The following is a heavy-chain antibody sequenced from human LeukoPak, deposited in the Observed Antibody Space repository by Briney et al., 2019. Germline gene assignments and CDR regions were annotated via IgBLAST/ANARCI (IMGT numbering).Heavy chain of an antibody. CDR3: ARIVVAGHFDF. CDR2: INQEGSEK. V-gene: IGHV3-7*01. CDR1: GFTFSSYW. D-gene: IGHD3-22*01. Sequence: GGSLRLSCAASGFTFSSYWMSWVRQTPGKGLEWVANINQEGSEKWSVDSVKGRLTISRDNAKNSLYLQMNSLRAEDTAVYYCARIVVAGHFDFWGQGTLVTVSS. J-gene: IGHJ4*02.